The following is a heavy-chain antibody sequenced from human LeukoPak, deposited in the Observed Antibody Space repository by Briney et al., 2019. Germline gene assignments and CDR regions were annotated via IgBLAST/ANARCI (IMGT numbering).Heavy chain of an antibody. Sequence: PGGSLRLSCAASGFTFSSYGMHWVRQAPGKGLEWVAFIRYDGSNKYYADSVKGRFTISRDNSKNTLYLQMNSLRAEDTAVYYCAKGGDGLYDFWSGYIEYFQHWGQGTLVTVSS. V-gene: IGHV3-30*02. J-gene: IGHJ1*01. D-gene: IGHD3-3*01. CDR2: IRYDGSNK. CDR3: AKGGDGLYDFWSGYIEYFQH. CDR1: GFTFSSYG.